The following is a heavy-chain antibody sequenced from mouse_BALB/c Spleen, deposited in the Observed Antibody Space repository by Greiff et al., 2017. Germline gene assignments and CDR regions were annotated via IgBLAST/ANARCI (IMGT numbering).Heavy chain of an antibody. J-gene: IGHJ4*01. Sequence: VQLQESGAELVRPGTSVKISCKASGYTFTNYWLGWVKQRPGHGLEWIGDIYPGGGYTNYNEKFKGKATLTADTSSSTAYMQLSSLTSEDSAVYFCARRQLGLHYAMDYWGQGTSVTVSS. CDR2: IYPGGGYT. V-gene: IGHV1-63*02. D-gene: IGHD3-2*01. CDR1: GYTFTNYW. CDR3: ARRQLGLHYAMDY.